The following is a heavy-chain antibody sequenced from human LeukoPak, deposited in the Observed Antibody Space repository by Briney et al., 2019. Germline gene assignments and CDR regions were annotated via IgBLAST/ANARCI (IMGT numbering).Heavy chain of an antibody. D-gene: IGHD6-19*01. CDR3: ARGGSGWLSYYYYMDV. V-gene: IGHV4-39*07. CDR2: IYYSGST. Sequence: SETLSLTCTVSGGSISSSSYYWGWIRQPPGKGLEWIGSIYYSGSTNYNPSLKSRVTISVDTSKHQFSLKLSSVTAADTAVYYCARGGSGWLSYYYYMDVWGKGTTVTVSS. J-gene: IGHJ6*03. CDR1: GGSISSSSYY.